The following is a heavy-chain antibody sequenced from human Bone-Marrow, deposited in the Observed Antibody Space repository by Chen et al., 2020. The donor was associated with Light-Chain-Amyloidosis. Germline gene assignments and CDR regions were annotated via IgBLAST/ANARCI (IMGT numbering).Heavy chain of an antibody. CDR3: ARDRRFGNFDY. Sequence: QVQLQESGPGLVKPSATLSLTCTVSGASISNYYWSWIRQPPGKGLEWIGYVYYSGSTNYNPSLKSRVTISVDTSKNQLSLKLNSVTAADTAVYYCARDRRFGNFDYWGQGTLVTVSS. CDR2: VYYSGST. V-gene: IGHV4-59*01. CDR1: GASISNYY. D-gene: IGHD3-10*01. J-gene: IGHJ4*02.